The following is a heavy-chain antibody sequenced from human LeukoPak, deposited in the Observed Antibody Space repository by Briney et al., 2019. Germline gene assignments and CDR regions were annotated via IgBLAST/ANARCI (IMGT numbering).Heavy chain of an antibody. J-gene: IGHJ4*02. D-gene: IGHD1-26*01. CDR3: ARGSYSGSYDQPFDY. Sequence: APVKVSCKASGGTFSSYAISWVRQAPGQGLEWMGGIIPIFGTANYAQKFQGRVTITADESTSTAYMELSSLRSEDTAVYYCARGSYSGSYDQPFDYWGQGTLVTVSS. V-gene: IGHV1-69*01. CDR2: IIPIFGTA. CDR1: GGTFSSYA.